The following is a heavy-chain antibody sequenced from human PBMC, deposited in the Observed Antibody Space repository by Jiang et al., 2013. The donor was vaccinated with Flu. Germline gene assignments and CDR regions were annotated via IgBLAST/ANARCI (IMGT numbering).Heavy chain of an antibody. V-gene: IGHV4-59*01. Sequence: LLKPSETLSLTCTVSGGSISSYYWSWIRQPPGKGLEWIGYIYYSGSTNYNPSLKSRVTISVDTSKNQFSLKLSSVTAADTAVYYCARANSWSGSYYGYWGQGTLVTVSS. D-gene: IGHD1-26*01. CDR2: IYYSGST. CDR3: ARANSWSGSYYGY. CDR1: GGSISSYY. J-gene: IGHJ4*02.